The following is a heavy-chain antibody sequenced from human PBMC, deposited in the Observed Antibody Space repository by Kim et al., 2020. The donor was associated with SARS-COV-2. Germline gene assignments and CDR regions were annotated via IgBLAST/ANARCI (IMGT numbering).Heavy chain of an antibody. J-gene: IGHJ4*02. CDR3: AKDLTYYYDGSGRYYFDS. D-gene: IGHD3-22*01. V-gene: IGHV3-30*02. Sequence: KGRFTISRDNSKNTLNLQMSSLSAEDTAVYYCAKDLTYYYDGSGRYYFDSWGQGTLVTVSS.